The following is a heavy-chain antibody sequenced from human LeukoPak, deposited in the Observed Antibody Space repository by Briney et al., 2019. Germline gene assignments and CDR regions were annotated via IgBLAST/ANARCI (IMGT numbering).Heavy chain of an antibody. CDR3: AKASGSSGHSFGYGMDV. V-gene: IGHV3-23*01. J-gene: IGHJ6*02. Sequence: GGSLRLSCAASGFTFNTYAMSWVGQVPEKGLEWVSALSVGGVTTYYADSVKGRFTLSRDNSKNTLYLQMNSLRAEDTAIYYCAKASGSSGHSFGYGMDVWGQGTTVTVSS. CDR1: GFTFNTYA. CDR2: LSVGGVTT. D-gene: IGHD6-19*01.